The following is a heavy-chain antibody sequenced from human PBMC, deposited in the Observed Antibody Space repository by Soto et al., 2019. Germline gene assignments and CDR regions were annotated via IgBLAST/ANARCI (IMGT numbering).Heavy chain of an antibody. V-gene: IGHV3-23*01. CDR1: GFTFSNYA. CDR3: ARGSVALETPLAPQGVVPAAINGGTQCDY. Sequence: PGGSLRLSCAASGFTFSNYAMSWVRQAPAKGLEWVSGISASGGSTYYADSVKGRFTISRDNSKNTLYLQMNSLRAEDTAVYYCARGSVALETPLAPQGVVPAAINGGTQCDYWGQGTLVTVSS. D-gene: IGHD2-2*01. J-gene: IGHJ4*02. CDR2: ISASGGST.